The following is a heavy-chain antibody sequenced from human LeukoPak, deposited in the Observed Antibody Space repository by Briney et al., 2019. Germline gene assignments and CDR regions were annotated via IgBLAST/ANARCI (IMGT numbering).Heavy chain of an antibody. CDR1: GFSFSGHW. CDR3: ARGPNSNWSGLDF. Sequence: GGSLRLSCTASGFSFSGHWMHWARQLPGKGLVWVSRSSPTGSTTSYADSVQGRFTVSRDNAKNTLYLQVNNLRAEDTAVYYCARGPNSNWSGLDFWGQGTLLTVSS. V-gene: IGHV3-74*01. CDR2: SSPTGSTT. D-gene: IGHD6-6*01. J-gene: IGHJ4*02.